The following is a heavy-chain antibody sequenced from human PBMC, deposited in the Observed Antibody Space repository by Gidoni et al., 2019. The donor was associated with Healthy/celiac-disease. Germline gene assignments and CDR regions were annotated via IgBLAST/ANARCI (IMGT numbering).Heavy chain of an antibody. V-gene: IGHV3-30*04. Sequence: QVQLVESGGGVVQPGRSLRLSCAASGFPFSSYAMHWVRQAPGKGLEWVAVISYDGSNKYYADSVKGRFTISRDNSKNTLYLQMNSLRAEDTAVYYCARDGALLWFGELSGGMDVWGQGTTVTVSS. CDR1: GFPFSSYA. D-gene: IGHD3-10*01. CDR2: ISYDGSNK. J-gene: IGHJ6*02. CDR3: ARDGALLWFGELSGGMDV.